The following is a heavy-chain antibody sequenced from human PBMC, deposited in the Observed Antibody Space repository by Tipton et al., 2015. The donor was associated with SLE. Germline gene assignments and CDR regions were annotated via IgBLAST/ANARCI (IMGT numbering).Heavy chain of an antibody. CDR3: ARDTPPTLVSVGDAFDI. V-gene: IGHV4-34*01. CDR1: GGSFSGYY. CDR2: INHSGST. Sequence: TLSLTCAVYGGSFSGYYWSWIRQPPGKGLEWIGEINHSGSTNYNPSLKSRVTISVDKSKNQFSLKLSSVTAADTAVYYCARDTPPTLVSVGDAFDIWGQGTMVTVSS. D-gene: IGHD2-21*02. J-gene: IGHJ3*02.